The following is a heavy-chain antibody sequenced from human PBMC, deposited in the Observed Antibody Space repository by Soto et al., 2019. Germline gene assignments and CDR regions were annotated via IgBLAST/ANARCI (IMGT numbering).Heavy chain of an antibody. D-gene: IGHD3-10*01. V-gene: IGHV1-69*02. CDR2: IIPILGIA. CDR1: GGTFSSYT. Sequence: QVQLVQSGAEVKKPGSSVKVSCKASGGTFSSYTISWVRQAPGQGLEWMGRIIPILGIANYAQKFQGRVTITADKSTSTAYMELSSLRSEDTAVYYCARWTTMVHDAFDICGQGTMVTVSS. J-gene: IGHJ3*02. CDR3: ARWTTMVHDAFDI.